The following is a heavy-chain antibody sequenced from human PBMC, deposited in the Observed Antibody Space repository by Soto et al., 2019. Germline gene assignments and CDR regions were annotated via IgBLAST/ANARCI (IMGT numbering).Heavy chain of an antibody. CDR2: ISAYNGNT. CDR3: AKEVAMAGIYFDN. J-gene: IGHJ4*02. CDR1: GYTFTSYG. Sequence: GASVKVSCKASGYTFTSYGISWVRQAPGQGLEWMGWISAYNGNTNYAQKLQGRVTMTTDTSTSTAYMELKSLRAEDTAVYYCAKEVAMAGIYFDNWGQGTLVTVSS. V-gene: IGHV1-18*01. D-gene: IGHD5-18*01.